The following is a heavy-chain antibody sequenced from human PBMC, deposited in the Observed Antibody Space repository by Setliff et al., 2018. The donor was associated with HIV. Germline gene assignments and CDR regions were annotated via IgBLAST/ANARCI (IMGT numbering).Heavy chain of an antibody. J-gene: IGHJ3*01. Sequence: LETLSLTCTVSGYSISSGYYWGWIRQPPGKGLEWIGSIYHSGNTFYDPSLKSRVTMSVDTSKNQLSLKLRSVTAADTAVYYCARARITMIGGRLEPYAFDRWGQGTKVTVSS. CDR3: ARARITMIGGRLEPYAFDR. V-gene: IGHV4-38-2*02. D-gene: IGHD3-10*01. CDR1: GYSISSGYY. CDR2: IYHSGNT.